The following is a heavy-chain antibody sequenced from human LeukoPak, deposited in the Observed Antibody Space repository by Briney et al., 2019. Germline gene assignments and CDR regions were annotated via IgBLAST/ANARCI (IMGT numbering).Heavy chain of an antibody. Sequence: PSETLSLTCAVYGGSFSGYYWSWIRHPPGKGLEWIGRIYTSGSTNYNPSLKSRVTMSVDTSKNQFSLKLSSVTAADTAVYYCARDMTLQWLVLNGWFDPWGQGTLVTVSS. J-gene: IGHJ5*02. CDR1: GGSFSGYY. CDR3: ARDMTLQWLVLNGWFDP. D-gene: IGHD6-19*01. CDR2: IYTSGST. V-gene: IGHV4-59*10.